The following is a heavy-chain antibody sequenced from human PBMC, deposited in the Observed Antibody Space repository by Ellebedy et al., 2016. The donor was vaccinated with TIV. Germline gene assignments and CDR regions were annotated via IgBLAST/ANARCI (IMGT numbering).Heavy chain of an antibody. CDR1: GFTFSSYG. Sequence: GGSLRLXCAASGFTFSSYGMHWVRQAPGKGLEWVAVIWYDGSNKYYADSVKGRFTISRDNSKNTLYLQMNSLRAEDTAVYYCARERWYYDFWSGHNWFDPWGQGTLVTVSS. CDR3: ARERWYYDFWSGHNWFDP. CDR2: IWYDGSNK. V-gene: IGHV3-33*01. J-gene: IGHJ5*02. D-gene: IGHD3-3*01.